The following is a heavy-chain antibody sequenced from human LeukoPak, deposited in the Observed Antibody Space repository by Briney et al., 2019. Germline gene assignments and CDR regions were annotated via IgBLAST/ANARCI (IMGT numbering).Heavy chain of an antibody. V-gene: IGHV3-23*01. CDR3: AKGQYYYDSSGYYRYYFDY. Sequence: PGGSLRLSCAASGFTFSSYGMSWVRQAPGKGLEWVSAISGSGGSTYYADSVKGRFTISRDNSKNTLYLQMNSLRAEDTAVYYCAKGQYYYDSSGYYRYYFDYWGQGTLVTVSS. CDR2: ISGSGGST. D-gene: IGHD3-22*01. CDR1: GFTFSSYG. J-gene: IGHJ4*02.